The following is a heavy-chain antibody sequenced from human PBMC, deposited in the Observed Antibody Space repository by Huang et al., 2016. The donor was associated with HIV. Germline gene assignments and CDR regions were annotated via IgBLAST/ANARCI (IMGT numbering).Heavy chain of an antibody. CDR1: GGSFSGYS. J-gene: IGHJ3*02. D-gene: IGHD1-1*01. Sequence: VQLQQWGAGLLKPSETLSLTCAVYGGSFSGYSWRWIRQSPGKGLEWMGEINHRGRTNNNPALKSRRSISVDTSKHQFSLKLSSVTAADTAVYYCARERMMSWLDDHDAFDIWGQGTMVTVSS. V-gene: IGHV4-34*04. CDR2: INHRGRT. CDR3: ARERMMSWLDDHDAFDI.